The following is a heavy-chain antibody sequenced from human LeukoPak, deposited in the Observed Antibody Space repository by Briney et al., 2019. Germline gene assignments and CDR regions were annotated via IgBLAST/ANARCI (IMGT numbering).Heavy chain of an antibody. CDR3: ARDLKEYQLLVGIDP. D-gene: IGHD2-2*01. CDR1: GFTFSSYW. V-gene: IGHV3-74*01. CDR2: INSDGSST. Sequence: GGSLRLSCAASGFTFSSYWMHWVRQAPGKGLVWVSRINSDGSSTSYADSVKGRFTISRDNAKNTLYLQMSSLRAEDTAVYYCARDLKEYQLLVGIDPWGQGTLVTVSS. J-gene: IGHJ5*02.